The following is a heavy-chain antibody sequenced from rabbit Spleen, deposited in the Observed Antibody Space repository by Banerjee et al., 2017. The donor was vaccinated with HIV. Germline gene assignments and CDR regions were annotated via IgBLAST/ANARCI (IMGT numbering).Heavy chain of an antibody. CDR1: GFSFSNKAV. Sequence: QEQLVESGGGLVQPGGSLKLSCTASGFSFSNKAVMCWVRQAPGKGLEWIACINAITGKAVYASWAKGRFTFSKTSSTTVTLQMTSLTAADTATYFCVRESGYVIYCNFNLWGPGTLVTVS. CDR2: INAITGKA. V-gene: IGHV1S45*01. CDR3: VRESGYVIYCNFNL. D-gene: IGHD6-1*01. J-gene: IGHJ4*01.